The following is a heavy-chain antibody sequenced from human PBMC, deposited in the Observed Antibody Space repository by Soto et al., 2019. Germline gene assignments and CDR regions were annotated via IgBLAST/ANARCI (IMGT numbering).Heavy chain of an antibody. D-gene: IGHD3-10*02. CDR2: IIPIFGTA. CDR1: GGTFSSYA. V-gene: IGHV1-69*13. J-gene: IGHJ4*02. Sequence: SVKVSCKASGGTFSSYAISWVRQAPGQGLEWMGGIIPIFGTANYAQKFQGRVTITADESTSTAYMELSSLRSEDTAVYYCARVPFPPMLNPLSYCDYWGQGTLVTVSS. CDR3: ARVPFPPMLNPLSYCDY.